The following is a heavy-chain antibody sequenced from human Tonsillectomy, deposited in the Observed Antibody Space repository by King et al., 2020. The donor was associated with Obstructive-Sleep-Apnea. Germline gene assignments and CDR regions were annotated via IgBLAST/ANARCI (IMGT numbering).Heavy chain of an antibody. V-gene: IGHV4-38-2*02. Sequence: QLQESGPGLVKPSETLSLTCTVSGFSISSDFYWGWVRQPPGKGLEWIGTIYNTGRTYSNPSLKIRLTMSMDSPNDQFSLKLASVTAADTAVYFCARLFGTSLGLVNYFDYWGQGTLVIVSS. CDR1: GFSISSDFY. CDR3: ARLFGTSLGLVNYFDY. CDR2: IYNTGRT. J-gene: IGHJ4*02. D-gene: IGHD3-3*01.